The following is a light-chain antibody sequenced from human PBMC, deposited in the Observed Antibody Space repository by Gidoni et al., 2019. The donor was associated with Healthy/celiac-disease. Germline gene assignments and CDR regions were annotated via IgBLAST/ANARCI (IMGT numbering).Light chain of an antibody. V-gene: IGKV3-20*01. CDR3: QQYGSSLLYT. J-gene: IGKJ2*01. Sequence: EIVLTQSPGTLSLSPGERATLSCRASQRVSRRYLAWYPQKPGQAPRLLIYGASSRATGIPDRFSGSGSGTDFTLTISRLEPEDFAVYYCQQYGSSLLYTFGQGTKLEIK. CDR1: QRVSRRY. CDR2: GAS.